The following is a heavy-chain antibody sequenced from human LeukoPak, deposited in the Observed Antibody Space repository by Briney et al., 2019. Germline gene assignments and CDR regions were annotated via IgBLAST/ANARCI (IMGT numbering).Heavy chain of an antibody. Sequence: SETLSLTCAVYGGSFSGYYWSWIRQPPGKGLEWIGEINHSGGTNYNPSLKSRVTISVDTSKNQFSLKLSSVTAADTAVYYCVRVVGYDSSHMDVWGKGTTVTVSS. CDR2: INHSGGT. V-gene: IGHV4-34*01. CDR3: VRVVGYDSSHMDV. D-gene: IGHD3-22*01. J-gene: IGHJ6*03. CDR1: GGSFSGYY.